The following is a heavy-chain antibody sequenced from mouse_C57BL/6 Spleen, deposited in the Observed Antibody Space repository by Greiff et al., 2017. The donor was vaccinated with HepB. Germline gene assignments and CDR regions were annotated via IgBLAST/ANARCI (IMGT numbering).Heavy chain of an antibody. D-gene: IGHD2-3*01. V-gene: IGHV1-82*01. J-gene: IGHJ4*01. CDR1: GYAFSSSW. CDR3: AREGIYDGPSYAMDY. Sequence: QVQLQQSGPELVKPGASVKISCKASGYAFSSSWMNWVKQRPGKGLEWIGRIYPGDGDTNYNGKFKGKATLTADKSSSTAYMQLSSLTSEDSAVYFCAREGIYDGPSYAMDYWGQGTSVTGSA. CDR2: IYPGDGDT.